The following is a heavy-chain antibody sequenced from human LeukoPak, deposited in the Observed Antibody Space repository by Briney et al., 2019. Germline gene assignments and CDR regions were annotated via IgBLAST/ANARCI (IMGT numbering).Heavy chain of an antibody. V-gene: IGHV4-59*01. J-gene: IGHJ3*02. Sequence: SETLSLTCTVSGGSISSYYWSWIRQPPGKGLEWIGYIYYSGSTNYYPSLKSRVTISVDTSKNQFSLKLSSVTAADTAVYYCARGGPGGASGQWLVLFDIWGQGTMVTVSS. CDR3: ARGGPGGASGQWLVLFDI. D-gene: IGHD6-19*01. CDR1: GGSISSYY. CDR2: IYYSGST.